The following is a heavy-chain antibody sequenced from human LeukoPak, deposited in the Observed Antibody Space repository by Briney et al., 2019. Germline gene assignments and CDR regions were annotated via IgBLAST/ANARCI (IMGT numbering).Heavy chain of an antibody. CDR3: ARFRSAVAGTYNYYYLDV. CDR1: DGSISSYY. D-gene: IGHD6-19*01. Sequence: SETLSLTCTVSDGSISSYYGSWIRLPPGEGREYIGYVSYSGTTNYNPSLKSRLTISLDTSKNQISLRLSSVTAADTAVYYCARFRSAVAGTYNYYYLDVWGKGTTVTVSS. J-gene: IGHJ6*03. V-gene: IGHV4-59*01. CDR2: VSYSGTT.